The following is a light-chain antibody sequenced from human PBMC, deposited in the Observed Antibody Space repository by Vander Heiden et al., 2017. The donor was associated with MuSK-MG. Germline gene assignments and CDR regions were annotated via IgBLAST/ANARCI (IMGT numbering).Light chain of an antibody. CDR2: EVS. CDR1: QVLLHANVKTR. Sequence: IVLTQSPPSLSVTPGPAASISCKSSQVLLHANVKTRLYRFLHRAGQPPQLLLYEVSNRYSRVTDRIPGSASGTDFTLKISRVDAEDAGLYFFRQYLELPRTFGQGTKVEIK. J-gene: IGKJ1*01. V-gene: IGKV2D-29*01. CDR3: RQYLELPRT.